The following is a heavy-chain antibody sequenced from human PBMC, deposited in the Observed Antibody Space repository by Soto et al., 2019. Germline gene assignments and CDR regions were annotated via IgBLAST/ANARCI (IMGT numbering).Heavy chain of an antibody. CDR1: GVSITSYY. Sequence: SATLSLTSTVSGVSITSYYWRWIRQPPGKGLEWIGYIYYSGSTNYNPSLKSRVTISVDTSKNQFSLKLSSVTAADTAVYYCARRYGASFDYWGQGTLVTVS. J-gene: IGHJ4*02. CDR3: ARRYGASFDY. V-gene: IGHV4-59*01. CDR2: IYYSGST. D-gene: IGHD4-17*01.